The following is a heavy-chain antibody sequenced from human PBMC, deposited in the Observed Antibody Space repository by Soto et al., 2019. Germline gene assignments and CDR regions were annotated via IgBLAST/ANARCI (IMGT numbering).Heavy chain of an antibody. CDR2: ISAYNGNT. CDR1: GYTFTSYG. V-gene: IGHV1-18*01. CDR3: ASIAVAGTDPDFDY. Sequence: GASVKASCKASGYTFTSYGISWVRQAPGQGLEWMGWISAYNGNTNYAQKLQGRVTMTTDTSTSTAYMELRSLRSDDTAVYYCASIAVAGTDPDFDYWGQGTLVTVSS. D-gene: IGHD6-19*01. J-gene: IGHJ4*02.